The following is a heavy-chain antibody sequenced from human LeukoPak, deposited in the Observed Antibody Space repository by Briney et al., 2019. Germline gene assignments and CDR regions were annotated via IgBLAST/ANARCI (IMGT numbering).Heavy chain of an antibody. J-gene: IGHJ4*02. V-gene: IGHV4-39*01. CDR2: IYYSGST. CDR1: GGSISSSSHY. CDR3: ARRYCSGGLCYYFDS. Sequence: PSETLSLTCTVSGGSISSSSHYGGWIRQAPGMGLEWIGIIYYSGSTYYNPSLNSRVTVSLDTSKNQFSLTVTSVTAADTAVYYCARRYCSGGLCYYFDSGGQGTLVIVSS. D-gene: IGHD2-15*01.